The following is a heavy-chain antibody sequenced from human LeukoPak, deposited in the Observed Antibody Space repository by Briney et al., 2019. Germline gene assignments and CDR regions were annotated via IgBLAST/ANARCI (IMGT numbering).Heavy chain of an antibody. CDR3: ANWDNWTEPCC. D-gene: IGHD1-1*01. Sequence: GGSLRLPCAASGFIFSNYGIHWVRQAPGKGLEWVAVISYDGSNKYYADSVKGRFTISRDNSKNTLYLQMNSLRAEDTAVYYCANWDNWTEPCCWGQGTLVTVSS. V-gene: IGHV3-30*18. CDR2: ISYDGSNK. J-gene: IGHJ4*02. CDR1: GFIFSNYG.